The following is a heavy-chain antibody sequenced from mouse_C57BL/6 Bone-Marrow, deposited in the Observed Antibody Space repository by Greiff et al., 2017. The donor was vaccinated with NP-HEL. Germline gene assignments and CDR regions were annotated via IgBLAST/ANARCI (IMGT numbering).Heavy chain of an antibody. CDR2: IYPSDSET. CDR3: ARLVWFAY. V-gene: IGHV1-61*01. J-gene: IGHJ3*01. CDR1: GYTFTSYW. Sequence: VQLQQPGAELVRPGSSVKLSCKASGYTFTSYWMDWVKQRPGQGLEWIGNIYPSDSETHYNQKFKDKATLTVDKSSSTAYMQLSSLTSEDSAVYDCARLVWFAYWGQGTLVTVSA.